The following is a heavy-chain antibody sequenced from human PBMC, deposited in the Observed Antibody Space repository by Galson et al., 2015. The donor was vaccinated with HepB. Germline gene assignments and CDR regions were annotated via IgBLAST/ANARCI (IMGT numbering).Heavy chain of an antibody. Sequence: SVKVSCKASGGTFSSYAINWVRQAPGQGLEWMGGIIPIFGTANYAQKFQGRVTITADESTSTAYMELSSLRSEDTAVYYCTSWGGWSGYYAFNYYYGMDVWGQGTTVTVSS. V-gene: IGHV1-69*13. CDR1: GGTFSSYA. CDR2: IIPIFGTA. CDR3: TSWGGWSGYYAFNYYYGMDV. J-gene: IGHJ6*02. D-gene: IGHD3-3*01.